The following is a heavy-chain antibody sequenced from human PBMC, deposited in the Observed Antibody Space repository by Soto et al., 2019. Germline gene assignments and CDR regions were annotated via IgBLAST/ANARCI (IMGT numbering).Heavy chain of an antibody. CDR3: ATYQDPYYYGMDV. Sequence: GESRKISCXGSGYTFTTYWIGWVRQMPGKGLEWMGIIYPIDSDTKYSPSFQGQVTISVDKSISTAYLQWSSLKASDSAMYYCATYQDPYYYGMDVWGQGTTVTVS. D-gene: IGHD2-2*01. CDR1: GYTFTTYW. CDR2: IYPIDSDT. V-gene: IGHV5-51*01. J-gene: IGHJ6*02.